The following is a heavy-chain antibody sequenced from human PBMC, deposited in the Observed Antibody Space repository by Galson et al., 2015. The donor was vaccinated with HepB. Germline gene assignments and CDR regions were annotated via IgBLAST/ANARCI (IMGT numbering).Heavy chain of an antibody. CDR2: ISSSSYI. CDR3: ARDNPYYYGSGSYYNENYYGMDV. V-gene: IGHV3-21*01. D-gene: IGHD3-10*01. Sequence: SLRLSCAASGFTFSSYSMNWVRQAPGKGLEWVSSISSSSYIYYADSVKGRFTISRDNAKNSLCLQMNSLRAEDTAVYYCARDNPYYYGSGSYYNENYYGMDVWGQGTTVTVSS. J-gene: IGHJ6*02. CDR1: GFTFSSYS.